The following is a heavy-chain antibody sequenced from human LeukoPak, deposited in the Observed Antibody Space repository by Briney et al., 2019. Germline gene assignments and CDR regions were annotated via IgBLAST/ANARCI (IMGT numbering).Heavy chain of an antibody. Sequence: GGSLRLSCAASGFTFSSYWMAWVRQAPGKGLECVANIQQDGSEKYYVDFVKGRFTISRDNAKNSLYLQMNSLRAEDTAVYYCARDRIGRGDYWGQGTLVTVSS. CDR3: ARDRIGRGDY. CDR1: GFTFSSYW. D-gene: IGHD3/OR15-3a*01. J-gene: IGHJ4*02. CDR2: IQQDGSEK. V-gene: IGHV3-7*05.